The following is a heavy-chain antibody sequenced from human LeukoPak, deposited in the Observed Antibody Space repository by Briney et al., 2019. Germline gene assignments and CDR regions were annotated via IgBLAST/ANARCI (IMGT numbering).Heavy chain of an antibody. Sequence: SETLSLTCTVSGGSISSGSYYWSWIRQPAEKGLEWIGRIYTSGSTNYNPSLKSRVTISLDTSKNQFSLKLSSVTAADTAVYYCARVFDSGSQAYFYYMDVWGKGTTVTISS. J-gene: IGHJ6*03. CDR3: ARVFDSGSQAYFYYMDV. D-gene: IGHD3-10*01. CDR1: GGSISSGSYY. V-gene: IGHV4-61*02. CDR2: IYTSGST.